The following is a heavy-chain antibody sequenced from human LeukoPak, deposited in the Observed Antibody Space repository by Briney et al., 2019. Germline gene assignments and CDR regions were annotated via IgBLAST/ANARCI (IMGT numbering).Heavy chain of an antibody. CDR1: GYTFTSYY. V-gene: IGHV1-46*01. CDR2: INPSGGST. D-gene: IGHD3-10*01. CDR3: AKEVSGGTAKVPPNWFDP. Sequence: ASVKVSCKASGYTFTSYYMHWVRQAPGQGLEWMGIINPSGGSTSYAQKFQGRVTMTRDMSTSTVYMELSSLRSEDTAVYYCAKEVSGGTAKVPPNWFDPWGQGTLVTVSS. J-gene: IGHJ5*02.